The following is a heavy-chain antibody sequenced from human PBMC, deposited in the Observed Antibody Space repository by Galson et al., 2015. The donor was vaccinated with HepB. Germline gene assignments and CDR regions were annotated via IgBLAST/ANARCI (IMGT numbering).Heavy chain of an antibody. CDR1: GFTFSSYS. V-gene: IGHV3-21*01. J-gene: IGHJ4*02. CDR2: ISSSSSYI. Sequence: SLRLSCAASGFTFSSYSMNWVRQAPGKGLEWVSSISSSSSYIYYADSVKDRFTISRDNAKNSLYLQMNSLRAEDTAVYYCLGLSRQFDYWGQGTLVTVSS. D-gene: IGHD3-16*01. CDR3: LGLSRQFDY.